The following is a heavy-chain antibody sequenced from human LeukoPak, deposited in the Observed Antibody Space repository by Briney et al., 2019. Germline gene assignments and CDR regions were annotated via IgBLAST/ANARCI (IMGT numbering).Heavy chain of an antibody. V-gene: IGHV1-69*06. CDR3: ARGLWFGEFAFDY. J-gene: IGHJ4*02. CDR2: FIPIFGTA. CDR1: GGTFSSYA. Sequence: ASVKVSCKASGGTFSSYAISGVRQAPGQGPEXXXGFIPIFGTANYAQKFQGRVTITADKSTSTAYMELSSLRSEDTAVYYCARGLWFGEFAFDYWGQGTLVTVSS. D-gene: IGHD3-10*01.